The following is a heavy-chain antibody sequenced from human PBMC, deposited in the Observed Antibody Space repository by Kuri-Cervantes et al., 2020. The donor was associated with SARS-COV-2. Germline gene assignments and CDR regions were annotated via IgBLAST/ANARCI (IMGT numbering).Heavy chain of an antibody. D-gene: IGHD4-17*01. Sequence: GSLRLSCTVSGGSISSYYWSWIRQPPGKGPEWIGYIYYSGSTNYNPSLKSRVTISVDTSKNQFSLKLSSVTAADTGLYFCARGRTTDLDSWGQGTLVTVSS. CDR1: GGSISSYY. J-gene: IGHJ4*02. CDR3: ARGRTTDLDS. CDR2: IYYSGST. V-gene: IGHV4-59*12.